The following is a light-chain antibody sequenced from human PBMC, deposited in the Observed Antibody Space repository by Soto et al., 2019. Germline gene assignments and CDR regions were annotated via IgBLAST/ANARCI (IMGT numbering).Light chain of an antibody. CDR3: CSNADGSTYV. CDR2: EAT. CDR1: SSDVGSHKL. J-gene: IGLJ1*01. Sequence: QSVLTQPASVSGSPGQSITISCTGTSSDVGSHKLVSWYQQYPGKAPELIIFEATKRPSGVPNRFSGSKSGSTASLTISGLQAEDEAEYYCCSNADGSTYVFGTGTKLTVL. V-gene: IGLV2-23*01.